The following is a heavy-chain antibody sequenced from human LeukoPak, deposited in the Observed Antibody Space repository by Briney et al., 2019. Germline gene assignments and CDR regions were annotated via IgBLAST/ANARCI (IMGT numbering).Heavy chain of an antibody. CDR3: ARGHYSGTFWRTGAFDY. CDR1: GFTFNDYG. V-gene: IGHV3-30*03. D-gene: IGHD1-26*01. Sequence: GGSLRLSCAASGFTFNDYGIHWVRQAPGKGLEWVAVISHDGSEKHYTDSVKGRFTIPRDSSKNTVLVEMNSLRFDDTAIYYCARGHYSGTFWRTGAFDYWGQGTLVTVSS. CDR2: ISHDGSEK. J-gene: IGHJ4*02.